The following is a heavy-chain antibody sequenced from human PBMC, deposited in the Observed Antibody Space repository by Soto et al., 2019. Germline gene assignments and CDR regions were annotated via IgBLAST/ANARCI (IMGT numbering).Heavy chain of an antibody. CDR2: VYYTVST. D-gene: IGHD3-10*01. CDR3: AKDLFRAGSSYYYYGMDV. V-gene: IGHV4-59*12. Sequence: SETLSLTSTVSGYTISNFYWSWIRQPPGKGLEWIGYVYYTVSTSYNPSLKRRVTFSADSSRGQFSLRLNSLRAEDTAVYYFAKDLFRAGSSYYYYGMDVWGQGTTVTVSS. CDR1: GYTISNFY. J-gene: IGHJ6*02.